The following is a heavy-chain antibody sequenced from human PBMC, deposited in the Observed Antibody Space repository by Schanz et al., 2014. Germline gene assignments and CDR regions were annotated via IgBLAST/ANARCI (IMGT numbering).Heavy chain of an antibody. CDR1: GYTFTSYG. Sequence: KVSCKASGYTFTSYGISWVRQAPGQGLEWMGWITAYNGNINYSQKLQGRVTVTTDTSTSTAYMEHSSLRSDDTAVYYCARAHCGGDCYLWDHWGEGSLVTVSS. D-gene: IGHD2-21*02. J-gene: IGHJ4*02. CDR3: ARAHCGGDCYLWDH. V-gene: IGHV1-18*01. CDR2: ITAYNGNI.